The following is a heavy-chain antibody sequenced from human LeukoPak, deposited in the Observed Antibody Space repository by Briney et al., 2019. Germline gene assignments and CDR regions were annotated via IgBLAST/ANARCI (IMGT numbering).Heavy chain of an antibody. D-gene: IGHD3-22*01. CDR1: GGSISSSSYY. CDR3: ARDLTYYYDSSGYYGYYGMDV. J-gene: IGHJ6*02. V-gene: IGHV4-39*07. CDR2: IYYSGST. Sequence: SETLSLTCTVSGGSISSSSYYWGWIRQPPGKGLEWIGSIYYSGSTNYNPSLKSRVTISVDTSKNQFSLKLSSVTAADTAVYYCARDLTYYYDSSGYYGYYGMDVWGQGTTVTVSS.